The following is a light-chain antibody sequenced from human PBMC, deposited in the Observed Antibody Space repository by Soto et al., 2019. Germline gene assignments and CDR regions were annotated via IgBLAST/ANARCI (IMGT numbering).Light chain of an antibody. CDR2: EVS. CDR3: QQYHNYPGT. V-gene: IGKV1-5*01. Sequence: DIPMTQSPATLSASVGDRVTITCRASQTVVTWLAWYQQRPGEAPKLLMYEVSNLASGVPPRFSGNGSGTEFTLTISSLQPEDFATYHCQQYHNYPGTFGQGTKVDIK. CDR1: QTVVTW. J-gene: IGKJ1*01.